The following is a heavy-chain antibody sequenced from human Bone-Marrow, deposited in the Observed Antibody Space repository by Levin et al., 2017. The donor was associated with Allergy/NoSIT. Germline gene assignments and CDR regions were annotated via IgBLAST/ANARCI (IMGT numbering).Heavy chain of an antibody. Sequence: LTCAASGFTFNKAWMSWVRQAPGKGLEWVSRIKANSDGATTHYGEPVKGRFTISRDDSKNTIYLEMNSLKTEDTAVYYCTSDLAESSGSSHDYWGQGTLVTVSS. CDR3: TSDLAESSGSSHDY. CDR2: IKANSDGATT. CDR1: GFTFNKAW. V-gene: IGHV3-15*01. D-gene: IGHD3-22*01. J-gene: IGHJ4*02.